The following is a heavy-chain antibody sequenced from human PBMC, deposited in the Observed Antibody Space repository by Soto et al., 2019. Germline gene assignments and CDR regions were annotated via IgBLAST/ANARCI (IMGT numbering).Heavy chain of an antibody. CDR2: INPNSGGT. CDR3: ARGTYYDFWSGYYLGIDY. D-gene: IGHD3-3*01. J-gene: IGHJ4*02. Sequence: ASVKVSCKASGYTFTGYYMHWVRQAPGQGLEWMGWINPNSGGTNYAQKFQGRVTMTRDTSISTAYMELSRLRSDDTAVYYCARGTYYDFWSGYYLGIDYWGQGTLVTVSS. CDR1: GYTFTGYY. V-gene: IGHV1-2*02.